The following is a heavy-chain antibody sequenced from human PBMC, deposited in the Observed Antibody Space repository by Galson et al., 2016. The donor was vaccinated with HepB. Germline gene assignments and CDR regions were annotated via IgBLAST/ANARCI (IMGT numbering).Heavy chain of an antibody. CDR2: ISAYNGET. CDR1: GYTFTNYG. Sequence: SVKVSCKASGYTFTNYGIGWVRQAPGQGLEWMGWISAYNGETDSAQKFQGRITMTTDASTGTAYMELRTLGSDDTAVYYCARWDGGCGGYCYIYDYWGQGTLVTVSS. CDR3: ARWDGGCGGYCYIYDY. D-gene: IGHD2-21*02. J-gene: IGHJ4*02. V-gene: IGHV1-18*01.